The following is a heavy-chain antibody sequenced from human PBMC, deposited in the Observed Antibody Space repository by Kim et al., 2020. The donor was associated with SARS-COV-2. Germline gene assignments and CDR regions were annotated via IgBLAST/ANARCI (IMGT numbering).Heavy chain of an antibody. V-gene: IGHV3-23*01. J-gene: IGHJ4*02. D-gene: IGHD3-16*01. CDR1: GFIFSNYV. Sequence: GGSLRLSCAASGFIFSNYVMTSVRQAPGKGLEWVSGISGSGGTTYYPDSPDSVKGRFTISRDNSRNTLYLQMNSLRAEDTALYYCARDLQYYENWGQGTLVTVSS. CDR2: ISGSGGTT. CDR3: ARDLQYYEN.